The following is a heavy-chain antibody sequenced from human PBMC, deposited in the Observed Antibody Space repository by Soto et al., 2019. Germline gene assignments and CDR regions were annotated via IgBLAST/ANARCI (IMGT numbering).Heavy chain of an antibody. Sequence: ASVKVSCKASGYTFTSYDINWVRHATGQGLEWMGWMNPNSGNTGYAQKFQGRVTMTRNTSISTAYMELSSLRSEDTAVYYCARAYQDNYYYYMDVWGKGTTVTVSS. V-gene: IGHV1-8*01. CDR1: GYTFTSYD. J-gene: IGHJ6*03. CDR2: MNPNSGNT. CDR3: ARAYQDNYYYYMDV. D-gene: IGHD2-2*01.